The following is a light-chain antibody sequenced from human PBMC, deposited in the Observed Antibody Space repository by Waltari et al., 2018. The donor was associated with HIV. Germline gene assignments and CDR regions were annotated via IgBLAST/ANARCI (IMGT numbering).Light chain of an antibody. CDR2: EVR. V-gene: IGLV2-14*01. CDR1: SSYVGGYNF. Sequence: QSALTQPASVSGSPGQSLTISCTGTSSYVGGYNFFSWFQHHPGKAPKVMIYEVRNRPSGVSNRFSGSKSGNTAALTISGLQAEDEADYYCSSYTSSSTLVFGGGTKLTVL. J-gene: IGLJ2*01. CDR3: SSYTSSSTLV.